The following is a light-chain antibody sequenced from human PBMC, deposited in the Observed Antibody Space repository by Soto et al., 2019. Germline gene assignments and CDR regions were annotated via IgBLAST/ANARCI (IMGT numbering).Light chain of an antibody. J-gene: IGKJ5*01. Sequence: DIQMTQSPSSLSASVGDRVTITCQARQDVNNSLNWYQQKPRKAPNLLIYDVSNLGTEDPSRFSGSGSGTDFTFTISRLQPEDIGTYYCQQYHKVPVTFGQGTRLEIK. CDR2: DVS. V-gene: IGKV1-33*01. CDR3: QQYHKVPVT. CDR1: QDVNNS.